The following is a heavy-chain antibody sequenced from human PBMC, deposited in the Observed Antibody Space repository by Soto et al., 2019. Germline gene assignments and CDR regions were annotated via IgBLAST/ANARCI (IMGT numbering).Heavy chain of an antibody. CDR2: IDWDDDK. V-gene: IGHV2-70*01. CDR1: GFSLSTSGMC. Sequence: ESGPTLVNPTQTLTLTCTFSGFSLSTSGMCVSWIRQPPGKALERLALIDWDDDKYYSTSLKTRLTISKDTSKNQVVLTMTNMDPVDTATYYCARRSRQFSGRSCYLDYWGQGTLVTVSS. CDR3: ARRSRQFSGRSCYLDY. D-gene: IGHD2-15*01. J-gene: IGHJ4*02.